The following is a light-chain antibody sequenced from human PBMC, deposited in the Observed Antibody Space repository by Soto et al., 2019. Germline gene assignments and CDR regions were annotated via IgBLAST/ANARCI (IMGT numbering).Light chain of an antibody. CDR2: GAS. J-gene: IGKJ2*01. CDR3: QQYNNWPRT. V-gene: IGKV3-15*01. CDR1: QSVGST. Sequence: EIVMMQSPATLSVSPGERATLSCRASQSVGSTLAWYQQKPGQAPRLLIYGASNRATGIPARFSGSGSGTEFTLTVSSLQSEDFAVYYCQQYNNWPRTFGQGTKLEIK.